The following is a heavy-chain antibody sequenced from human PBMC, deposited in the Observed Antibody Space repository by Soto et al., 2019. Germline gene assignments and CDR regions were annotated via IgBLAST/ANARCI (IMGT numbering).Heavy chain of an antibody. D-gene: IGHD3-22*01. CDR1: GYTFTSYD. V-gene: IGHV1-8*01. CDR3: ARGVRAYYYDSSGPGLRY. Sequence: ASVKVSCKASGYTFTSYDSNWVRQATGQGLEWMGWMNPNSGNTGYAQKFQGRVTMTRNTSISTAYMELSSLRSEDTAVYYCARGVRAYYYDSSGPGLRYWGQGTLVTVSS. J-gene: IGHJ4*02. CDR2: MNPNSGNT.